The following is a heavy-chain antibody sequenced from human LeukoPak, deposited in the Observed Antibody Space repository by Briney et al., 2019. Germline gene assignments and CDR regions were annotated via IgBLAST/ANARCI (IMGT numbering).Heavy chain of an antibody. D-gene: IGHD3-3*01. CDR2: ISGSGGST. V-gene: IGHV3-23*01. CDR3: AKGLDYDFWSGYSPYFDY. J-gene: IGHJ4*02. CDR1: GFTFSSYA. Sequence: GGSLRLSCAASGFTFSSYAMSWVRQAPGKGLEWVSAISGSGGSTYYADSVKGRFTISRDNSKNTLYLQMNSLRAEDTAVYYCAKGLDYDFWSGYSPYFDYWGQGTLVTVSS.